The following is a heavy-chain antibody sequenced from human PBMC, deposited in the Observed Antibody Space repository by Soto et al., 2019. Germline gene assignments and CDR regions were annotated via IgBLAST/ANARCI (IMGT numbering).Heavy chain of an antibody. Sequence: EAQLVESGGGLIQPGGSLRLSCAVSGFTFDDFAMHWVRQAPGKGLEWVSSITWNSGNIDYADSVRGRFTISRDNARDYLYLQMNTLTPEDTALYYCAKDLLKGSRSSTYYHFYGLDVWGQGTTVTVSS. V-gene: IGHV3-9*01. CDR3: AKDLLKGSRSSTYYHFYGLDV. D-gene: IGHD6-6*01. CDR1: GFTFDDFA. J-gene: IGHJ6*02. CDR2: ITWNSGNI.